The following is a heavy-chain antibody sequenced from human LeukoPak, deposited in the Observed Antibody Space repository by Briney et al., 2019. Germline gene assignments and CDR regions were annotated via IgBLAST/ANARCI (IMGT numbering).Heavy chain of an antibody. CDR1: GGSISSYY. D-gene: IGHD2-15*01. Sequence: PSETLSLTCTVSGGSISSYYWSWIRQPPGKGLEWIGYIYYSGSTNYNPSLKSRVTISVDTSKNQFSLKLSSVTAADTAVYYCARIVRYDAFDIWGQGTMVTVSS. CDR3: ARIVRYDAFDI. V-gene: IGHV4-59*01. CDR2: IYYSGST. J-gene: IGHJ3*02.